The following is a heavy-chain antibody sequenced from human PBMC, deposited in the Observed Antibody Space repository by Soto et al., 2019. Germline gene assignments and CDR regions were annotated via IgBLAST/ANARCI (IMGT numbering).Heavy chain of an antibody. CDR3: ARSRPCISTSCYGYYYYGMDV. CDR1: GGTFSSYA. D-gene: IGHD2-2*01. V-gene: IGHV1-69*13. Sequence: SVKVSCKASGGTFSSYAISWVRQAPGQGLGWMGGIIPIFGTANYAQKFQGRVTITADESTSTAYMELSSLRSEDTAVYYCARSRPCISTSCYGYYYYGMDVWGQGTTVTVSS. CDR2: IIPIFGTA. J-gene: IGHJ6*02.